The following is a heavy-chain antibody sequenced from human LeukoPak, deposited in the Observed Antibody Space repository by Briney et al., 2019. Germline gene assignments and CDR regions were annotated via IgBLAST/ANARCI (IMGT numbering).Heavy chain of an antibody. J-gene: IGHJ1*01. CDR1: GFTFSNYA. CDR3: AMGATPWSGYSFPKIFQH. Sequence: PGGSLRLSCAASGFTFSNYAVNWIRQAPGKGLKWVSVISGSGSSIYYTDSVKGRFTISRDNSKNTLYLQMNSLRAEDTAVYYCAMGATPWSGYSFPKIFQHWGRGTLVTVSS. CDR2: ISGSGSSI. D-gene: IGHD3-3*01. V-gene: IGHV3-23*01.